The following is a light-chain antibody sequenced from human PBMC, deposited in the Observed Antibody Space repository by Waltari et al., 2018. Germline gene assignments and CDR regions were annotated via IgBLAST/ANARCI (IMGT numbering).Light chain of an antibody. J-gene: IGKJ1*01. CDR1: QGISNY. CDR3: QKYNSAPRT. Sequence: IQMTQSPSSLSAPVGSRVTITSRASQGISNYLAWYQQKPGKVPKLLIYAASTLQSGVPSRFSGSGSGTDFTLTISSLQPEDVATYYCQKYNSAPRTFHQGTKVEIK. V-gene: IGKV1-27*01. CDR2: AAS.